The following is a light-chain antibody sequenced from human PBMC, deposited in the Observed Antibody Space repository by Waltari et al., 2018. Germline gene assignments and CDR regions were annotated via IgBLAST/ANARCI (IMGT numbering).Light chain of an antibody. CDR2: AAS. V-gene: IGKV1-12*01. J-gene: IGKJ1*01. Sequence: DIQMTQSPSSVSASVGDRVTIACRASQGISSWLAWSQQKPGKAPKLLIYAASSLQSGVPSRFSGSGSGTDFTLTISSLQPEDFATYYCQQANSFPPWTFGQGTKVEIK. CDR3: QQANSFPPWT. CDR1: QGISSW.